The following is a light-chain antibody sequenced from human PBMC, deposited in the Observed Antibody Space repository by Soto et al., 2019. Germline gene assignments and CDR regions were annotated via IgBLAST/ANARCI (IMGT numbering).Light chain of an antibody. V-gene: IGLV2-11*01. CDR3: SSYTTSSTPVV. Sequence: QSALTQPRSVSGSPGQSVTISCTGTNSDVGGYNYVSWYQQYPGKAPKLMISGVSERPSGVPDRFSGSKSGNTASLTISGLQAEDEADYYCSSYTTSSTPVVFGGGTKVTVL. J-gene: IGLJ2*01. CDR2: GVS. CDR1: NSDVGGYNY.